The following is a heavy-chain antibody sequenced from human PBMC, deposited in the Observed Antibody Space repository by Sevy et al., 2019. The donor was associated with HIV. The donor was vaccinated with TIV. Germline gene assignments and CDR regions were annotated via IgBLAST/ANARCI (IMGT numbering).Heavy chain of an antibody. V-gene: IGHV3-23*01. CDR1: GFTFSTYA. CDR2: ISGSGRYT. CDR3: AKGDSSGGSCPRDYYYYGMDV. J-gene: IGHJ6*02. Sequence: GGSLRLSCAASGFTFSTYAMNWVRQAPGKGLEWLSSISGSGRYTYYADSVEGRFTISRDSSKNTLYLQMNSLRADDTAVYYCAKGDSSGGSCPRDYYYYGMDVWGQGTTVTVSS. D-gene: IGHD2-15*01.